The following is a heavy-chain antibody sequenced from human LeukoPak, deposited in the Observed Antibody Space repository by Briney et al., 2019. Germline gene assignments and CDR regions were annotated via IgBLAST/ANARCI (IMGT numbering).Heavy chain of an antibody. J-gene: IGHJ4*02. Sequence: SETLSLTCTVSGGSISSYYWSWIRQPPGKGLEWIGHIYYSGSTNYNPSLKSRVTISVDTSKNQFSLKLSSVTAADTAVYYCARHSTYYDGAEYYFDYWGQGTLVTVSS. CDR3: ARHSTYYDGAEYYFDY. CDR1: GGSISSYY. V-gene: IGHV4-59*08. CDR2: IYYSGST. D-gene: IGHD3-22*01.